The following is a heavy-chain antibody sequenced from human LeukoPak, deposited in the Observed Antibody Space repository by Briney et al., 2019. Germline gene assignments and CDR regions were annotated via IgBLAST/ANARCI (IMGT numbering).Heavy chain of an antibody. J-gene: IGHJ5*02. CDR3: AGKFLGSGGLSSFDP. Sequence: PGGSLRLSCAASGFTYSSYWMSWVRQAPGKGLEWVANIKQDGSEKYYVDSVKGRFTISRDNAKNSLYLQMNSLRAEDTAVYYCAGKFLGSGGLSSFDPGGREPLVTVSS. CDR1: GFTYSSYW. CDR2: IKQDGSEK. V-gene: IGHV3-7*02. D-gene: IGHD3-10*01.